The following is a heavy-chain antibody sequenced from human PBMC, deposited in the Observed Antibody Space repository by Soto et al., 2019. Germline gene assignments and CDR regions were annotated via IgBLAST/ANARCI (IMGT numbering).Heavy chain of an antibody. D-gene: IGHD2-15*01. Sequence: GGSLRLSCTASGFTFGDYAMSWFRQAPGKGLEWVGFIRSKAYGGTTEYAASVKGRFTISRDDSKSIAYLQMNSLKTEDTAVYYCTRDQYCSGGSCLYYYYYYMDVWGKGTTVTVSS. J-gene: IGHJ6*03. CDR1: GFTFGDYA. CDR3: TRDQYCSGGSCLYYYYYYMDV. V-gene: IGHV3-49*03. CDR2: IRSKAYGGTT.